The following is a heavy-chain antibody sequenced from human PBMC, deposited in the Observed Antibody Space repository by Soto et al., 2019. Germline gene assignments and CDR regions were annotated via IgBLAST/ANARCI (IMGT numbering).Heavy chain of an antibody. Sequence: QLQLQESGSGLVKPSQTLSLTCAVSGGSISSGGYSWSWIRQPPGKGLEWIGYIYHSGSTYYNPSLKRRVTISVDRSKNQFSLKLSSVTAADTAVYYCARENNVLPGGYFDYCGQGTLVTVSS. CDR2: IYHSGST. V-gene: IGHV4-30-2*01. D-gene: IGHD3-10*01. CDR3: ARENNVLPGGYFDY. CDR1: GGSISSGGYS. J-gene: IGHJ4*02.